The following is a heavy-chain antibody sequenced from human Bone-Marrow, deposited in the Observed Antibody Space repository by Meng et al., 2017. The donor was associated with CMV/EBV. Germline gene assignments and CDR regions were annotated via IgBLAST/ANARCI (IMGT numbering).Heavy chain of an antibody. CDR3: ARGGVVVVPAAISYYYYGMAV. D-gene: IGHD2-2*01. J-gene: IGHJ6*02. V-gene: IGHV3-30*04. Sequence: GGSLRLSCAASGFTFSSYAMHWVRQAPGKGLEWVAVISYDGSNKYYADSVKGRFTISRDNSTNTLYLQMNSLRAEDTAVYYCARGGVVVVPAAISYYYYGMAVWGQGHTV. CDR2: ISYDGSNK. CDR1: GFTFSSYA.